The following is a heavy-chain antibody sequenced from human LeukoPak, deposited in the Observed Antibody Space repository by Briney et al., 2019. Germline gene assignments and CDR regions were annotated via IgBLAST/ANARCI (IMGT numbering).Heavy chain of an antibody. J-gene: IGHJ5*02. D-gene: IGHD6-13*01. V-gene: IGHV1-69*13. CDR1: GGTFSSYA. CDR2: IIPIFGTA. Sequence: VASVKVSCKASGGTFSSYAISWARQAPGQGLEWMGGIIPIFGTANYAQKFQGRVTITADESTSTAYMELSSLRSEDTAVYFCASAPRYSSSWPNNWFDPWGQGTLVTVSS. CDR3: ASAPRYSSSWPNNWFDP.